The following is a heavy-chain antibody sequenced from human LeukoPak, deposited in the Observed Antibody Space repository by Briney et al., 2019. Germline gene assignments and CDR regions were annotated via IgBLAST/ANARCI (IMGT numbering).Heavy chain of an antibody. J-gene: IGHJ6*03. Sequence: ASVKVSCKASGYTFTGYYMHWVRQAPGQGLEWMGWINPNSGGTNYAQKFQGRVTMTRDTSISTAYMELSRLRSDDTAVYYCARDTRVVTMVRNSTGGYYYYMDVWGKGTTVTVSS. CDR2: INPNSGGT. V-gene: IGHV1-2*02. CDR3: ARDTRVVTMVRNSTGGYYYYMDV. CDR1: GYTFTGYY. D-gene: IGHD3-10*01.